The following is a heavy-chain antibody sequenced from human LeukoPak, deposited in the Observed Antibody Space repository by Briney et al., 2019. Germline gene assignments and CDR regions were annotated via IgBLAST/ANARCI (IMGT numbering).Heavy chain of an antibody. CDR2: ISTYNGNT. Sequence: ASVKVSCKASGYTFTNYGINWVRQAPGQGLEWMGWISTYNGNTNYAQKLQGRVAMTTDTSTSTAYMELRSLRSDDTAVYYCARSKLKDSSGYYYPQFDYWGQGTLVTVSS. CDR1: GYTFTNYG. D-gene: IGHD3-22*01. V-gene: IGHV1-18*01. J-gene: IGHJ4*02. CDR3: ARSKLKDSSGYYYPQFDY.